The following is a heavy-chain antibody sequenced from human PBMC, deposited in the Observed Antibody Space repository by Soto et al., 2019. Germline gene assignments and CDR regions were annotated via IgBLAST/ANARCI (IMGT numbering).Heavy chain of an antibody. J-gene: IGHJ6*02. D-gene: IGHD3-10*01. Sequence: GGSLRLSCAASGFTFSSYSMNWVRQAPGKGLEWVSYISSSSSTIYYADSVKGRFTISRDNAKNSLYLQMNSLRDEDTAVYYCARDFAYYYGSGSYFPYYYYYYGMDVWGQGTTVTVSS. CDR1: GFTFSSYS. CDR3: ARDFAYYYGSGSYFPYYYYYYGMDV. V-gene: IGHV3-48*02. CDR2: ISSSSSTI.